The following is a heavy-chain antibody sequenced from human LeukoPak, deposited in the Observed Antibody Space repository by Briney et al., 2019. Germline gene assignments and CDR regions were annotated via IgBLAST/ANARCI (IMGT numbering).Heavy chain of an antibody. D-gene: IGHD2-15*01. CDR1: GGSISSYY. CDR3: ARHGSVVCLDY. V-gene: IGHV4-59*08. Sequence: PSETLSLTCTVSGGSISSYYWSWIRQPPGKGLEWIGYIYYSGSTNYNPSLKSRVTISVDTSKNQFSLKLSSVTAADTAMYYCARHGSVVCLDYWGQGTLVTVSS. CDR2: IYYSGST. J-gene: IGHJ4*02.